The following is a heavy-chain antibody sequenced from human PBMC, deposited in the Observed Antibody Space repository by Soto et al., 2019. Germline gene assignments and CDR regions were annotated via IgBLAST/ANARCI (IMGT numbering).Heavy chain of an antibody. CDR2: IIPIFGTA. J-gene: IGHJ3*02. CDR1: GGTFSSYA. Sequence: ASVKVSCKASGGTFSSYAISWVRQAPGQGLEWMGGIIPIFGTANYAQKFQGRVTITADESTSTAYMELSSLRSEDTAVYYCARDKDRRAVAGYDAFDIWGQGTMVTVSS. V-gene: IGHV1-69*13. D-gene: IGHD6-19*01. CDR3: ARDKDRRAVAGYDAFDI.